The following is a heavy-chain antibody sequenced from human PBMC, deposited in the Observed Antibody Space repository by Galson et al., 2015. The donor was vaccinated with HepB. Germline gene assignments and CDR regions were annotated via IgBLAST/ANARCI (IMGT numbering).Heavy chain of an antibody. CDR1: GYTLTELS. J-gene: IGHJ3*02. CDR2: FDPEDGET. V-gene: IGHV1-24*01. D-gene: IGHD3-22*01. Sequence: SVKVSCKVSGYTLTELSMHWVRQAPGKGLEWMGGFDPEDGETIYAQKFQGRVTMTEDTSTDTAYMELSSLRSEDTAVYYCARTKEYYYDSSGYFVPDAFDIWGQGTMVTVSS. CDR3: ARTKEYYYDSSGYFVPDAFDI.